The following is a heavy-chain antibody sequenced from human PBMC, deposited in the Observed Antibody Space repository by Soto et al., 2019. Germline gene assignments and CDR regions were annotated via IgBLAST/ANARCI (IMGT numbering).Heavy chain of an antibody. V-gene: IGHV3-21*01. CDR2: ISSSSSYI. Sequence: EVQLVESGGGLVKPGGSLRLSSAASGFTFSSYSMNWVREAPGKGLEWVSSISSSSSYIYYADSVKGRFTISRDNAKNSLYLQMNSLRAEDTAVYYCAREIPGGIVVVIGGAFDIWGQGTMVTVSS. J-gene: IGHJ3*02. CDR3: AREIPGGIVVVIGGAFDI. CDR1: GFTFSSYS. D-gene: IGHD3-22*01.